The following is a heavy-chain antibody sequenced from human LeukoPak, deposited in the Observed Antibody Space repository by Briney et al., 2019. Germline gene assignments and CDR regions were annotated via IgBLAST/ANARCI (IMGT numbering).Heavy chain of an antibody. CDR1: GGSISSYY. D-gene: IGHD7-27*01. V-gene: IGHV4-59*01. Sequence: PSETLSLTCTVSGGSISSYYWGWIRQPPGKGLEWIGYIYYSGNTNYNPSLKSRVTMSVDTSKNQFSLKLRSVTAADTAVYYCARRTNWGYFDYWGQGTLVTVSS. CDR3: ARRTNWGYFDY. CDR2: IYYSGNT. J-gene: IGHJ4*02.